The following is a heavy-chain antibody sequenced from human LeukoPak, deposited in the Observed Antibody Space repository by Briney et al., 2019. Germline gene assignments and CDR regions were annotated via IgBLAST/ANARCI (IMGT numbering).Heavy chain of an antibody. Sequence: PGGSLRLSCAASEFTFSTFRMSWVRQAPGKGLEWVANIKQDGSEKYYLDSVKGRFTISRDNAKDSLFLQMNSLRAEDTAVYYCARGQRAHVEWSSYMDVWGKGTTVTVSS. CDR2: IKQDGSEK. CDR3: ARGQRAHVEWSSYMDV. CDR1: EFTFSTFR. V-gene: IGHV3-7*01. D-gene: IGHD3-3*01. J-gene: IGHJ6*03.